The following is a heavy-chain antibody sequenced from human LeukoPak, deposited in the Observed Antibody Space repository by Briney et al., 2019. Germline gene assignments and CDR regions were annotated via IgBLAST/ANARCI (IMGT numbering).Heavy chain of an antibody. CDR3: ARALRGYSYTQGFDY. J-gene: IGHJ4*02. D-gene: IGHD5-18*01. CDR2: ISSSSSTI. V-gene: IGHV3-48*01. CDR1: GFTFSSYS. Sequence: GGSLRLSCAASGFTFSSYSMNWVRQAPGKGLEWVSYISSSSSTIYYADSVKGRFTISRDNAKNSLYLQMNSLRAEDTAVYYCARALRGYSYTQGFDYWGQGTLVTVSS.